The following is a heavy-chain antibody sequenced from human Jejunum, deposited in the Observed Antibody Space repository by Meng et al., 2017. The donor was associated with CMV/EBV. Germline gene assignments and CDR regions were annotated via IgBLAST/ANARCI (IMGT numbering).Heavy chain of an antibody. CDR2: IRYDGTVQ. V-gene: IGHV3-30*02. CDR1: GFTFSSYG. Sequence: VHLGDVGGGVVRPGGSRRLSCAASGFTFSSYGMQWARQAPGKGLEWVAFIRYDGTVQNYADSVKGRFTISRDNSWNMLSLEMNSLRPEDTAVYYCAKVGFGWYSIDYWGQGTLVTVSS. J-gene: IGHJ4*02. D-gene: IGHD6-19*01. CDR3: AKVGFGWYSIDY.